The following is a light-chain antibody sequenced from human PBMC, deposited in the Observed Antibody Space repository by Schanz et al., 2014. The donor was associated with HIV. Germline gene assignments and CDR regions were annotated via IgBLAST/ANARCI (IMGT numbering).Light chain of an antibody. CDR1: QRLSSSY. Sequence: EIVLTQSPGSLSLSPGGRATLFCGASQRLSSSYLAWYQQKRNQPPRLVIYATSTRAAGIPDRFSGTGSGTDFTLTISSLEPEDFAVYYCHFFGNSGGTFGGGTKVEIK. CDR3: HFFGNSGGT. J-gene: IGKJ4*01. CDR2: ATS. V-gene: IGKV3-20*01.